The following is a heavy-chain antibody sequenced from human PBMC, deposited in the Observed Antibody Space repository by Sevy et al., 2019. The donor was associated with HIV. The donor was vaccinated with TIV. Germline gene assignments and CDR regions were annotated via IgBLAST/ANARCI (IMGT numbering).Heavy chain of an antibody. D-gene: IGHD3-3*01. CDR3: AGTRAHYDFWSGYAYFDY. V-gene: IGHV4-39*01. CDR1: GASISSSSYY. CDR2: IYYSGST. J-gene: IGHJ4*01. Sequence: SETLSLTCTVSGASISSSSYYWGWIRQPPGKGLAWIGSIYYSGSTYYNPSLQSRATISVDTSKNQFSLKLSSVTAADTAVYYCAGTRAHYDFWSGYAYFDYWGQGTLVTVSS.